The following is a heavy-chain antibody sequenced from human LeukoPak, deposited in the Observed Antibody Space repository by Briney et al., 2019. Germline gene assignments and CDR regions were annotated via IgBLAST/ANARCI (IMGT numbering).Heavy chain of an antibody. V-gene: IGHV1-69*04. D-gene: IGHD4-23*01. J-gene: IGHJ4*02. CDR3: ARESYSGNPYFDY. CDR2: IIPILGIE. Sequence: GSSVKLSCKASGGTFSSYAIRLGRQAPGPGLEWMGRIIPILGIENYAQKFEGRVTITADKSTSTDYMELSSLKSEDTAIYYCARESYSGNPYFDYWGQGTLVTVSS. CDR1: GGTFSSYA.